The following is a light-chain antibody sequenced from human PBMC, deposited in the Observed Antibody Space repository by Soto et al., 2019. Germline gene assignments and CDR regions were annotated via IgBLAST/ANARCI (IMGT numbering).Light chain of an antibody. Sequence: DIVMTQSPATLSVSPGERATLSCRASQSVSSNLAWYQQKPGQAPMLLIYGASTRATGIPARFSGSGSGTEFTLTISSLQSEDFAVYYCQQYNNWPRTFGQGTKVEIK. CDR3: QQYNNWPRT. CDR1: QSVSSN. J-gene: IGKJ1*01. V-gene: IGKV3-15*01. CDR2: GAS.